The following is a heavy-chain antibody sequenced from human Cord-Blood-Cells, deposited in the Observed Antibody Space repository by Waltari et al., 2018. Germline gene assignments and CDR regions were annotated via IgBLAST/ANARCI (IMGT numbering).Heavy chain of an antibody. CDR3: AGLPPGGSSDY. CDR1: GGSISSSSYY. CDR2: IYYSGST. J-gene: IGHJ4*02. Sequence: QLQLQASGPGLVKPSETLSLTCTVSGGSISSSSYYWGWIRQPPGKGLEWIGSIYYSGSTYYNPSLKSRVTISVDTSKNQFSLKLSSVTAADTAVYYCAGLPPGGSSDYWGQGTLVTVSS. V-gene: IGHV4-39*01. D-gene: IGHD6-6*01.